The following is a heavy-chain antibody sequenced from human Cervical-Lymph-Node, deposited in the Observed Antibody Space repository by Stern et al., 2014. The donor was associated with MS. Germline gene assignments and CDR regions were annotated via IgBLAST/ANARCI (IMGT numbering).Heavy chain of an antibody. Sequence: QVQLGQSGAEVKRPGSSVKVSCKASGGTFSSYAISWVRHAPGQGLEWMGGFIPVFGTRNYAQKFQDRVTISADESTSTAYMELSSPRSDDTAIYYCARDQAKLVSDGMDVWGQGTTVTVSS. CDR2: FIPVFGTR. D-gene: IGHD2/OR15-2a*01. J-gene: IGHJ6*02. V-gene: IGHV1-69*01. CDR3: ARDQAKLVSDGMDV. CDR1: GGTFSSYA.